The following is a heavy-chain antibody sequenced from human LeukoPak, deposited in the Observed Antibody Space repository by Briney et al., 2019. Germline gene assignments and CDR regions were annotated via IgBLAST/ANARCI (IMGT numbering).Heavy chain of an antibody. D-gene: IGHD3-10*01. Sequence: GGSLRLSCTGSGFTFGDYVMNWVRQAPGKGLEWVGSIRSKVYDETTEYAASVKGRFTISRDDSKSIAYLQMNSLETEDTAVYYCTPGSMDVWGKGTTVTVSS. CDR1: GFTFGDYV. J-gene: IGHJ6*03. CDR3: TPGSMDV. CDR2: IRSKVYDETT. V-gene: IGHV3-49*04.